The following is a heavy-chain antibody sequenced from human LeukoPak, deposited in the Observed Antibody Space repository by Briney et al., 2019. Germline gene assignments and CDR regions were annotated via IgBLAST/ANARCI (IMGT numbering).Heavy chain of an antibody. Sequence: ASVKVSCKASGYTFINFGVTWVRLAPGQGLEWMGWISAYNDYIKYAQKFQGRLTVTTDTFASTAYMELRSLRSDDTAVYYCARVGATQSFDYWGQGTLVTVSS. CDR3: ARVGATQSFDY. J-gene: IGHJ4*02. CDR1: GYTFINFG. CDR2: ISAYNDYI. D-gene: IGHD1-26*01. V-gene: IGHV1-18*01.